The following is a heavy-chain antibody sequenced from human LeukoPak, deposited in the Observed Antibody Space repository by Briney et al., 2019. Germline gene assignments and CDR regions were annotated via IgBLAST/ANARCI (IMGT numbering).Heavy chain of an antibody. Sequence: PSETLSLTCTVSGGSINSSSYYWGWVRQPPGKGLEWIGSMYYRGSTYYNPSLKSRVTISVDTSKNQFSLKLSSVTAADTAVYYCARDHRWELALDYWGQETLVTVSS. D-gene: IGHD1-26*01. J-gene: IGHJ4*02. CDR3: ARDHRWELALDY. CDR1: GGSINSSSYY. V-gene: IGHV4-39*07. CDR2: MYYRGST.